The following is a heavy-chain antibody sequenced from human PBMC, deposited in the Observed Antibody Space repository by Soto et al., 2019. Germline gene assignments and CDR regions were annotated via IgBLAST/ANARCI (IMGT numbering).Heavy chain of an antibody. CDR2: IDWDDGK. J-gene: IGHJ6*02. CDR3: ARDSLVRGVGYGLDV. Sequence: SGPTLVNPTQTLTLTCTFSGFSLSTGEMRVSWIRQPPGKALEWLARIDWDDGKLYSTSLQTRLTLSKDTSKNQVVLTMTNMDPVDTATYYRARDSLVRGVGYGLDVWGQGNTVTVSS. V-gene: IGHV2-70*04. D-gene: IGHD3-10*01. CDR1: GFSLSTGEMR.